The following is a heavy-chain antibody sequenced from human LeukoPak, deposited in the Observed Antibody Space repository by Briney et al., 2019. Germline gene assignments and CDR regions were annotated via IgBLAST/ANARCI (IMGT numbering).Heavy chain of an antibody. CDR1: GVSISSSNW. Sequence: SETLSLTCAVSGVSISSSNWWSWVRQPPGKGLEWIGEIYHSGSTNYNPSLKSRVTISVDKSKNQFSLKLSSVTAADTAVYYCARGGYYYDSSGYYPLDYWGQGTLVTVSS. D-gene: IGHD3-22*01. V-gene: IGHV4-4*02. J-gene: IGHJ4*02. CDR3: ARGGYYYDSSGYYPLDY. CDR2: IYHSGST.